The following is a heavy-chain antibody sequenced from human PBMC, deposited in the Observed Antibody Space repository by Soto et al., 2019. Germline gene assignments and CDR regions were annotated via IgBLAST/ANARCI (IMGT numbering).Heavy chain of an antibody. CDR3: ARSRTKGHAHWFDP. CDR2: ISSSSSYI. CDR1: GFTFSSYS. Sequence: EVQLVESGGGLVKPGGSLRLSCAASGFTFSSYSMNWVRQAPGKGLEWVSSISSSSSYIYYADSVKGRFTISRDNAKNSLYLQMNSLRAEDTAVYYCARSRTKGHAHWFDPWGQGTLVTVSS. J-gene: IGHJ5*02. D-gene: IGHD2-2*01. V-gene: IGHV3-21*01.